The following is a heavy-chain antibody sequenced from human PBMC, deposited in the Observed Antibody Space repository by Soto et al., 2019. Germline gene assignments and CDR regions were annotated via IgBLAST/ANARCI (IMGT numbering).Heavy chain of an antibody. J-gene: IGHJ6*02. CDR2: LSGSGGST. CDR3: AKCIAVAGTPCYFYGRDV. CDR1: GFTFSSYA. D-gene: IGHD6-19*01. V-gene: IGHV3-23*01. Sequence: EVQLLQSGGGLEQPGGTLRLSCAASGFTFSSYAMSWVRQAPGKGLEWVSSLSGSGGSTNYADSVKGRFTISRDNSKNTMYLQMNSLRAEYSAVYYCAKCIAVAGTPCYFYGRDVWGQGNTVTVAS.